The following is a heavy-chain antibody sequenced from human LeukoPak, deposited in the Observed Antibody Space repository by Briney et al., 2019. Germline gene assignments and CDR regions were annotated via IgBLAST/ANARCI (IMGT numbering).Heavy chain of an antibody. V-gene: IGHV4-34*01. D-gene: IGHD6-19*01. Sequence: PSETLSLTCAVYGGSFSGYYWSWIRQPPGKGLEWIGEINHSGSTYYNPSLKSRVTISVDTSKNQFSLKLSSVTAADTAVYYCARAAGYSSGWYDYWGQGTLVTVSS. J-gene: IGHJ4*02. CDR2: INHSGST. CDR1: GGSFSGYY. CDR3: ARAAGYSSGWYDY.